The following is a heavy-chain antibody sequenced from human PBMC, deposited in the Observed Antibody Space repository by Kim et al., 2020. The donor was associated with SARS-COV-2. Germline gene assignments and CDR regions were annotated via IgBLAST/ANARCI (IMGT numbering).Heavy chain of an antibody. V-gene: IGHV4-39*01. J-gene: IGHJ4*02. D-gene: IGHD6-13*01. CDR2: T. Sequence: TYYNPSLKSRVTISVDTSKNQFSLKLSSVTAADTAVYYCARQPLAAGRDYWGQGTLVTVSS. CDR3: ARQPLAAGRDY.